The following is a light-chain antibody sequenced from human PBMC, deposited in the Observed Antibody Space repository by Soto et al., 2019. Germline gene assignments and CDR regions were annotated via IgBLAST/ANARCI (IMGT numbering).Light chain of an antibody. J-gene: IGKJ2*01. CDR3: QQYGSSPGMYT. CDR1: QSVSSSY. CDR2: GVS. V-gene: IGKV3-20*01. Sequence: EIVLTQSPGTLSLSPGERATLSCRASQSVSSSYLAWYQQKPGLAPRLLIYGVSIRATGIPDRFSGSGSVTDFTLTISRLEPEDFAVYYCQQYGSSPGMYTFGQGTKLEIK.